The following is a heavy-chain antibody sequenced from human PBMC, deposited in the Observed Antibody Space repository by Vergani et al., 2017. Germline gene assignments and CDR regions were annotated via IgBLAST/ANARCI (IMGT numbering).Heavy chain of an antibody. CDR3: ARDXQIVPGENYYYMDV. Sequence: VQLVESGGGVVQPGRSLRLSCAASGFTFSSYAMHWVRQAPGKGLEWVAVISYDGSNKYYADSVKGRFTISRDNSKNTLYLQMNSLRAEDTAVYYCARDXQIVPGENYYYMDVWGKGTTVTVSS. D-gene: IGHD2-8*01. CDR1: GFTFSSYA. CDR2: ISYDGSNK. J-gene: IGHJ6*03. V-gene: IGHV3-30-3*01.